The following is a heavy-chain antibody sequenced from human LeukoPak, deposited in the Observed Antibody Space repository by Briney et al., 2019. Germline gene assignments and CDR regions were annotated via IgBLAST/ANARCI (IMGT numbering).Heavy chain of an antibody. CDR2: IYTSGST. CDR1: GGSISSYY. V-gene: IGHV4-4*07. CDR3: ARVRRITMVRGFGYMDV. Sequence: SETLSLTCTVSGGSISSYYWSWIRQPAGKGLEWIGRIYTSGSTNYNPSLKSRVTMSVDTSKNRFSLKLSSVTAADTAVYYCARVRRITMVRGFGYMDVWGKGTTVTVSS. J-gene: IGHJ6*03. D-gene: IGHD3-10*01.